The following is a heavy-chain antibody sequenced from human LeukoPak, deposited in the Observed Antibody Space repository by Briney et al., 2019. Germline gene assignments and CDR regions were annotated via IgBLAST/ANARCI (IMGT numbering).Heavy chain of an antibody. CDR2: ISYSGTI. Sequence: PSETLSLTCTVSGASISSSTYYWGWIRQPPEKGLEWIGSISYSGTIYYNPSLKSRVTISGDTSKNQFSLKLSSVTAADTAVYYCARRPVVGAGSDAFDIWGQGTMVTVSS. V-gene: IGHV4-39*01. J-gene: IGHJ3*02. CDR3: ARRPVVGAGSDAFDI. CDR1: GASISSSTYY. D-gene: IGHD1-26*01.